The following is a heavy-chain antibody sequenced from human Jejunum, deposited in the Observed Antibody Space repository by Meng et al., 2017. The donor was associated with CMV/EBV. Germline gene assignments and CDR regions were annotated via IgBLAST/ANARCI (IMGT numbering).Heavy chain of an antibody. Sequence: CMCWVRQAPLKGLGRVSVLYSGGSACYADSVTGRFTISRDNSKNTLYLQMNSLRAEDTAVYYCAREGTGYCSSSNCPEGLGVFDIWGQGTMVTVSS. CDR1: C. D-gene: IGHD2-2*01. V-gene: IGHV3-53*01. CDR2: LYSGGSA. CDR3: AREGTGYCSSSNCPEGLGVFDI. J-gene: IGHJ3*02.